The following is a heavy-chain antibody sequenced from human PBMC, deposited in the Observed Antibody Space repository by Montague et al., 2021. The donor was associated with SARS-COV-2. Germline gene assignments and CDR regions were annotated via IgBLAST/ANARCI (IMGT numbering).Heavy chain of an antibody. CDR2: IYYSGST. D-gene: IGHD3-10*01. Sequence: SETLSLTCTVSGGFISSNYWNWIRQPPGRGLEWIGYIYYSGSTNYNPSLESRVTISADTSKNHFSLKLRSVTAADTAVYYCAREISGPDYFDYWGQGTLVTVSS. V-gene: IGHV4-59*01. CDR3: AREISGPDYFDY. J-gene: IGHJ4*02. CDR1: GGFISSNY.